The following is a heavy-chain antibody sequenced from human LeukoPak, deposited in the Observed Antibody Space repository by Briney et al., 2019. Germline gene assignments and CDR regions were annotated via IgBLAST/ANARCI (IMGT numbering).Heavy chain of an antibody. CDR2: IYYSGST. J-gene: IGHJ4*02. D-gene: IGHD2-8*01. CDR3: ARSRRDMVPQDFDY. Sequence: SETLSLTCTVSGGSFSSSCYYWGWIRQPPGKGLEWNGSIYYSGSTYYNPSLKSRLIISEDTSKNQSSLKLSSGTGADTAVYYCARSRRDMVPQDFDYWGQGTLVTVSS. V-gene: IGHV4-39*07. CDR1: GGSFSSSCYY.